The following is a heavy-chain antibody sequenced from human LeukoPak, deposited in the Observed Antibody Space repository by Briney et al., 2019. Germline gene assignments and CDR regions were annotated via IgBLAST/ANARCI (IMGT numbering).Heavy chain of an antibody. CDR1: GGSISSSSYY. J-gene: IGHJ4*02. Sequence: SETLSLTCTVSGGSISSSSYYWGWIRQPPGKGLEWIGSIYYSGSTYYNPSLKSRVAISVDTSKNQFSLKLSSVTAADTAVYYCASQVAGYYDSGGYYNFDYWGQGTLVTVSS. CDR2: IYYSGST. CDR3: ASQVAGYYDSGGYYNFDY. V-gene: IGHV4-39*01. D-gene: IGHD3-22*01.